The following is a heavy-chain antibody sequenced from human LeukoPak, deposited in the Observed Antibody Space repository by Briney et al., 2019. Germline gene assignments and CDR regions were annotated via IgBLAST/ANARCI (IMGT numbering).Heavy chain of an antibody. CDR1: SGSISSYY. V-gene: IGHV4-59*01. CDR3: AAYLSYYDFWSGHPWV. Sequence: PSETLSLTCTVSSGSISSYYWSWIRQPPGKGLEWIGYIYYSGSTNYNPSLKSRVTISVDTSKSQFSLKLSSVTAADTAVYYCAAYLSYYDFWSGHPWVWSQGTLVTVSS. J-gene: IGHJ4*02. D-gene: IGHD3-3*01. CDR2: IYYSGST.